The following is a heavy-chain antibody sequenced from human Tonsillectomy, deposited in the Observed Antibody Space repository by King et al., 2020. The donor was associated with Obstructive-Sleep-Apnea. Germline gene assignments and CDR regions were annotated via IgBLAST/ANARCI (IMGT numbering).Heavy chain of an antibody. CDR1: GFSFSSYA. CDR2: ISYDGSSK. J-gene: IGHJ4*02. D-gene: IGHD2/OR15-2a*01. Sequence: HVQLVESGGGVVQPGRSLRLSCAASGFSFSSYAMHWVRQAPGKGLEWVAVISYDGSSKYYADSVKGRFTISRDNSKNTLYLQMNSLRAEDTAVYYCARGGERRGALLLEDYWGQGTLVTVSS. CDR3: ARGGERRGALLLEDY. V-gene: IGHV3-30-3*01.